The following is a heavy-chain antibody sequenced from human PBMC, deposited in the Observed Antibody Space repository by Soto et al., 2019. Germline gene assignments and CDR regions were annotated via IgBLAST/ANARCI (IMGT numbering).Heavy chain of an antibody. J-gene: IGHJ5*02. D-gene: IGHD5-12*01. CDR1: GGSIRTPDW. CDR2: IYHSGTP. Sequence: PSETLSLTCTVSGGSIRTPDWWSWVRQTPEKGLEWIGEIYHSGTPNYNPSLKSRVSMSVDKSNNQFSLKLYSVTAADTAVYYCARVTNVLGSEGAYVGGWFDPWGQGTLVTVSS. V-gene: IGHV4-4*02. CDR3: ARVTNVLGSEGAYVGGWFDP.